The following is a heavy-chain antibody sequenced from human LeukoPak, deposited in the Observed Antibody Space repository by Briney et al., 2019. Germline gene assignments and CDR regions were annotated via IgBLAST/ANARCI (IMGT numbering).Heavy chain of an antibody. D-gene: IGHD1-7*01. CDR3: PGARSGTTWVRWFDP. CDR2: IYTSGSP. V-gene: IGHV4-4*07. J-gene: IGHJ5*02. CDR1: GGSISSYY. Sequence: SETLSLTCNVSGGSISSYYWSWIRQPAGKGLEWIGRIYTSGSPNYHPSLKSRVPISVDNSKNQFSLKLGSWNAAAPAVYSCPGARSGTTWVRWFDPWGQGTLVTVYS.